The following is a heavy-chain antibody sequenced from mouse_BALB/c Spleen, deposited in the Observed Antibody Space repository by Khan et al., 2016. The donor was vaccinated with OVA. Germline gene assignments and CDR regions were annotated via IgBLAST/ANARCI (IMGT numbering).Heavy chain of an antibody. CDR2: MNPNTGNT. J-gene: IGHJ3*01. D-gene: IGHD2-2*01. V-gene: IGHV1-19*01. CDR3: TRGYDFFAH. Sequence: EVQLQQSGPDLVKPGASVKMSCKASGYSFTAYYINWVKLRQGQSLESIGRMNPNTGNTHFNQKFKDKALLIVDTSSSTAYMELRSLTSEDAAVYYWTRGYDFFAHWGQGTLVTVSA. CDR1: GYSFTAYY.